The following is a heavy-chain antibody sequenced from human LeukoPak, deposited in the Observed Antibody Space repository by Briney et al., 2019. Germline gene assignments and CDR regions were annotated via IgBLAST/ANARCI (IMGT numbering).Heavy chain of an antibody. V-gene: IGHV3-23*01. D-gene: IGHD3-22*01. Sequence: GGSLRLSCAASGFTFSSYWMSWVRQAPGKGLEWVSAISGSGGSTYYADSVKGRFTISRDNSKNTLYLQMNSLRAEDTAVYYCAKAFYYDSSGYYTTKGDYFDYWGQGTLVTVSS. CDR2: ISGSGGST. CDR3: AKAFYYDSSGYYTTKGDYFDY. CDR1: GFTFSSYW. J-gene: IGHJ4*02.